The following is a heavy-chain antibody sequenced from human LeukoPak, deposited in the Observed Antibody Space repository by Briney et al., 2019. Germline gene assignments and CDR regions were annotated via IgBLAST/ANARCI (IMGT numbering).Heavy chain of an antibody. V-gene: IGHV3-7*01. CDR1: GFTFTSHW. D-gene: IGHD3-10*01. J-gene: IGHJ4*02. Sequence: PGGSLRLSCAASGFTFTSHWMTWVRQAPGRGLEWVANIRGDGGDKYYVDSVKGRFTISRDNAKNSVYLQMNSLRGEDTAVYYCARDMDRAHGDWGQGTLVTVSS. CDR2: IRGDGGDK. CDR3: ARDMDRAHGD.